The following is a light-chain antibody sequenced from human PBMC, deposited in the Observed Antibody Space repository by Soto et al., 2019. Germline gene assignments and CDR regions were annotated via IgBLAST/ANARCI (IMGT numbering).Light chain of an antibody. Sequence: EIVLTQSPGTLSLSPGERATLSCRASQTVSSRFLAWYQQKPGQAPRLLIFAASRRATGIPERFSGSGSGTDFALTISGLEPEDFAVYYCQQYGGSPPYTFGQGTKLEIK. CDR3: QQYGGSPPYT. V-gene: IGKV3-20*01. CDR1: QTVSSRF. CDR2: AAS. J-gene: IGKJ2*01.